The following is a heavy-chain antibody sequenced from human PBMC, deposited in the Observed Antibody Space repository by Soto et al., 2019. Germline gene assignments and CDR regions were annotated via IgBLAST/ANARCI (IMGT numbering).Heavy chain of an antibody. D-gene: IGHD3-22*01. Sequence: ASVKVSCKASGYTFSSYYMNWVRQAPGQRLEWMGWINAGNGNTKYSDKFQGRVTITRDTSTSTAYMELSSLRSEDTAVYYCAREAISGYSVFDYWGQGTLVTVSS. CDR2: INAGNGNT. J-gene: IGHJ4*02. V-gene: IGHV1-3*01. CDR1: GYTFSSYY. CDR3: AREAISGYSVFDY.